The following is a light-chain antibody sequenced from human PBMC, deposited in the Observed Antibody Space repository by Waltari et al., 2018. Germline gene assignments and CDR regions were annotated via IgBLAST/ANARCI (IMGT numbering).Light chain of an antibody. Sequence: QSALIQPAPVSGSPGQSITIPCAGSRSDIGPFNYVYWYQQHPGKAPKLLINEVTHRPSGISDRFSGSKSGNTASLTISGLQVEDEADYFCCSFTSSNNYIFGSGTTVTVL. CDR1: RSDIGPFNY. CDR3: CSFTSSNNYI. V-gene: IGLV2-14*03. J-gene: IGLJ1*01. CDR2: EVT.